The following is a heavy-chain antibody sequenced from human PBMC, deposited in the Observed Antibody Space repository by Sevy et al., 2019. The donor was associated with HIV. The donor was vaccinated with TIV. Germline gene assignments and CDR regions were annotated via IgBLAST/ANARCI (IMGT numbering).Heavy chain of an antibody. Sequence: ASVKVSCKASGYTFTSYGISWVRQAPGQGLEWMGWISAYNGNTNYAQKLQGRVTMTTDTSTSTAYMELRSLRSADTAVYYCARSFSSWYPDGFDYWGQGTLVTVSS. J-gene: IGHJ4*02. V-gene: IGHV1-18*01. CDR1: GYTFTSYG. CDR3: ARSFSSWYPDGFDY. CDR2: ISAYNGNT. D-gene: IGHD6-13*01.